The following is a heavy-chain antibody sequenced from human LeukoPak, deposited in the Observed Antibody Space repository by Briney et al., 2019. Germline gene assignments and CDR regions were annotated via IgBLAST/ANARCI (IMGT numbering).Heavy chain of an antibody. J-gene: IGHJ6*03. CDR3: AREDNVWNLLYNYYMDV. CDR1: GFIFSDYY. Sequence: PGGSLGLSCAASGFIFSDYYMTWIRQAPGKGLEWVAHIDVRGDTTLYADSVKGRFTVSRDSANNSLYLQMNSLRAEDTAVYYCAREDNVWNLLYNYYMDVWGKGTTVTVS. CDR2: IDVRGDTT. V-gene: IGHV3-11*01. D-gene: IGHD1-1*01.